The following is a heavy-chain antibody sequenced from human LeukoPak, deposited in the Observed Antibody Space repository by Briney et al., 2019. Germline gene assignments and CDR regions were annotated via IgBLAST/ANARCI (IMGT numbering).Heavy chain of an antibody. Sequence: GGSLRLSCVASGLTVSSNYMNWVRQAPGKGLEWASAISGSGGSTYYADSVKGRFTISRDNSKNTLYLQMNSLRAEDTAVYYCAKVARIAVAGTGDYWGQGTLATVSS. CDR1: GLTVSSNY. V-gene: IGHV3-23*01. D-gene: IGHD6-19*01. J-gene: IGHJ4*02. CDR3: AKVARIAVAGTGDY. CDR2: ISGSGGST.